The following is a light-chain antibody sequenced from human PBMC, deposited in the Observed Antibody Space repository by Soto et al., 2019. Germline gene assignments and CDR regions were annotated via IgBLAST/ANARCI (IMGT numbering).Light chain of an antibody. CDR3: QQRSNWPPIT. V-gene: IGKV3-11*01. CDR2: DAS. J-gene: IGKJ5*01. Sequence: VMTQSPATLSVSPGERATLSCRASETVATNLAWYQQKPGQAPRLLIYDASNRATGIPARFSGSGSGTDFTLTISSLEPEDFAVYYCQQRSNWPPITFGQGTRLEIK. CDR1: ETVATN.